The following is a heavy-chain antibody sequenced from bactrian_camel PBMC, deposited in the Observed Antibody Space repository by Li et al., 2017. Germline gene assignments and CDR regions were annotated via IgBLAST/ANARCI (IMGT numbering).Heavy chain of an antibody. CDR1: RVTRSLFR. CDR2: LYPDAGST. Sequence: HVQLVESGGGSVQAGGSLRLSCGGFRVTRSLFRMAWFRQVPGKEREGIAALYPDAGSTYYDDSVKGRFTVDKDNAANTLYLRMNSLEPADTAVYYCAADPIRPFAGGEFTPSEYKIWGQGTQVTVS. CDR3: AADPIRPFAGGEFTPSEYKI. J-gene: IGHJ4*01. V-gene: IGHV3S1*01.